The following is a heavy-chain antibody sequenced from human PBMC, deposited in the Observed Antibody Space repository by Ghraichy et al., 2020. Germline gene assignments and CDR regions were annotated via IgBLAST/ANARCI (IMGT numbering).Heavy chain of an antibody. CDR2: ISYDGRKT. D-gene: IGHD3-9*01. V-gene: IGHV3-30*18. J-gene: IGHJ3*02. Sequence: GGSLRLSCAASTFPFSTYGMYWVRQAPGMGPEWVAAISYDGRKTLYADTVEGRFTISRDNSKDTLHLQMNGLRADDTAVYYCAKGERYDILTGNYPTGSDIWGQGTMVTVSS. CDR3: AKGERYDILTGNYPTGSDI. CDR1: TFPFSTYG.